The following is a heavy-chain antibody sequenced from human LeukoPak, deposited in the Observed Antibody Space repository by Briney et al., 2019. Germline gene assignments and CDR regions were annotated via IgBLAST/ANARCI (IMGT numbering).Heavy chain of an antibody. CDR2: IWYDGSNK. J-gene: IGHJ6*02. CDR1: GFTFSSTW. CDR3: ARDPPMDV. Sequence: PGGSLRLSCAASGFTFSSTWMHWVRQAPGKGLEWVGVIWYDGSNKYYADSVKGRFTISRDNSKNTLYLQMNSLRAEDTAVYYCARDPPMDVWGQGTTVTVSS. V-gene: IGHV3-33*08.